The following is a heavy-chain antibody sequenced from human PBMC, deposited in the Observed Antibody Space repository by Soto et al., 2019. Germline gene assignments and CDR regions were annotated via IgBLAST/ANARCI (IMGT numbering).Heavy chain of an antibody. V-gene: IGHV4-30-4*01. CDR1: GDSIHVRCYY. J-gene: IGHJ5*01. Sequence: PSESLSLTCSVSGDSIHVRCYYWTRNRQRRGTGLKWMGYIYYTAQTYNSPFLTSRLTLQVDRSQNQFSLRLTSATAADTAGYFCGRDLSSYATCIDSWVHGTLVTVSS. D-gene: IGHD2-2*01. CDR3: GRDLSSYATCIDS. CDR2: IYYTAQT.